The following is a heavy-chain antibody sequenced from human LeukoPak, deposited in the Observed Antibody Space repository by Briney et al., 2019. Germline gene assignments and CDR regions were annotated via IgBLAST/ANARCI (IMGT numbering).Heavy chain of an antibody. CDR1: GFTFSSYA. Sequence: PGGSLRLSCAASGFTFSSYAMSWVRQAPGKGLEWVSAISGSGGSTYYADSVKGRFTISRDNSKNTLYLQMSSLRAEDTAVYYCAKELILYYYYYGMDVWGQGTTVTVSS. J-gene: IGHJ6*02. V-gene: IGHV3-23*01. D-gene: IGHD2-8*01. CDR3: AKELILYYYYYGMDV. CDR2: ISGSGGST.